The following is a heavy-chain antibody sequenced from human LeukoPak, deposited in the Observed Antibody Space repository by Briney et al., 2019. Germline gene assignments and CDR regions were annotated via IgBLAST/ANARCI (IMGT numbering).Heavy chain of an antibody. CDR3: AREFEGRGDFWSGYHDYYYTDV. J-gene: IGHJ6*03. V-gene: IGHV3-7*01. D-gene: IGHD3-3*01. Sequence: GGSLRLSCAASGFTFSSYWMSWVRQAPGKGLEWVANIKQDGSEKYYVDSVKGRFTISRDNAKNSLYLQMNSLRAEDTAVYCCAREFEGRGDFWSGYHDYYYTDVWGKGTTVTVSS. CDR1: GFTFSSYW. CDR2: IKQDGSEK.